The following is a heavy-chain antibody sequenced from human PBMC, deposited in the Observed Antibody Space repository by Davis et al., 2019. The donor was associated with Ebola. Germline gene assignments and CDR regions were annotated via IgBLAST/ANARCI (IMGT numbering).Heavy chain of an antibody. CDR3: ARTCSGGGCYEAAYYYYGMDV. V-gene: IGHV4-59*11. Sequence: PSETLSLTCTVSGGSISSHYWSWIRQPPGKGLEWIGYIYYSGSTNYNPSLRSRVTISVDTSKNQLSLKLSSVTAVDTAVYYCARTCSGGGCYEAAYYYYGMDVWGQGTTVTVSS. CDR1: GGSISSHY. CDR2: IYYSGST. J-gene: IGHJ6*02. D-gene: IGHD2-15*01.